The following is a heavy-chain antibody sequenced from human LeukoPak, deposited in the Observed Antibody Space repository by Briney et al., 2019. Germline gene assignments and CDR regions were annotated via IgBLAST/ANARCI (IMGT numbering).Heavy chain of an antibody. CDR3: ARGSSAGYYYGMDV. Sequence: ASVKVSCKASGGTFSSYAISRVRQAPGQGLEWMGGIIPIFGTANYAQKFQGRVAITADESTSTAYMELSSLRSEDTAVYYCARGSSAGYYYGMDVWGKGTTVTVSS. D-gene: IGHD2-15*01. CDR1: GGTFSSYA. J-gene: IGHJ6*04. CDR2: IIPIFGTA. V-gene: IGHV1-69*13.